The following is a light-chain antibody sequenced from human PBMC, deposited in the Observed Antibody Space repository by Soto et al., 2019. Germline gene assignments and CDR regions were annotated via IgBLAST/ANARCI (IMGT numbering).Light chain of an antibody. Sequence: DIQLTQSPSFLSASVGDRVTITCRASQGINNYLAWYQQKPGKAPNLLIYASSTLQSGVPSRFSGSGSGTEFTLTISSLQPEYFATYYCQQLNNYPPAFGQGTRLDIK. CDR1: QGINNY. J-gene: IGKJ5*01. V-gene: IGKV1-9*01. CDR3: QQLNNYPPA. CDR2: ASS.